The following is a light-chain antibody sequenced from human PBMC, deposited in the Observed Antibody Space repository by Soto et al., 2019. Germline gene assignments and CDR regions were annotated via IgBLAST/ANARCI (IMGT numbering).Light chain of an antibody. V-gene: IGKV3-15*01. CDR1: LPVSSI. CDR3: QQYNNWPYT. J-gene: IGKJ2*01. CDR2: RVS. Sequence: EIVMTQSPATLSVSPGESATLSCRASLPVSSILAWYRQIPGQAPTLLIYRVSTRATDIPARFSGSGSGTEFTLTISSLQSEDFAVYYCQQYNNWPYTFGPGTKLEIK.